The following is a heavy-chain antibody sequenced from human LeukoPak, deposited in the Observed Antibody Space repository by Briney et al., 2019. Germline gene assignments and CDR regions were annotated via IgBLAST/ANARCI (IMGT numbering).Heavy chain of an antibody. D-gene: IGHD6-19*01. CDR1: GGSISSGSYY. CDR2: IYTSGST. CDR3: ASLPGGWSYFQH. V-gene: IGHV4-61*02. Sequence: PSETLSLTCTVSGGSISSGSYYWSWIRQHAGKGLEWIGRIYTSGSTNYNPSLKSRVTISVDTSKNQFSLKLSSVTAADTAVYYCASLPGGWSYFQHWGQGTLVTVSS. J-gene: IGHJ1*01.